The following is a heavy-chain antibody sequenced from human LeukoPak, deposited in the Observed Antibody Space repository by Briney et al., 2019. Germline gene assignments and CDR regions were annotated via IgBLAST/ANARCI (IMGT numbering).Heavy chain of an antibody. CDR3: ARVLKDVGYGMDV. J-gene: IGHJ6*02. V-gene: IGHV3-53*04. CDR2: IYSSGIT. CDR1: GFAVSNNY. D-gene: IGHD3-9*01. Sequence: GGSLRLSCAASGFAVSNNYMTWVRQAPGKGLEWVSVIYSSGITYYADSVKGRFTISRLNSKNTLYHQMNSLSSAETAVYYCARVLKDVGYGMDVWGQGTTVTVSS.